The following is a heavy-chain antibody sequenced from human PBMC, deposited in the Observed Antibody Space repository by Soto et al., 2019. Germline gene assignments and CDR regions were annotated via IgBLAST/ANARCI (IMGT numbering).Heavy chain of an antibody. CDR3: ARCGYYGSGSYFGVPTYMDV. CDR2: INPSGGST. J-gene: IGHJ6*03. CDR1: GYTFTSYY. D-gene: IGHD3-10*01. V-gene: IGHV1-46*03. Sequence: GASVKVSCKASGYTFTSYYMHWVRQAPGQGLEWMGIINPSGGSTSYAQKFQGRVTMTRDTSTSTVYMELSSLRSEDTAVYYCARCGYYGSGSYFGVPTYMDVWGKGTTVTVSS.